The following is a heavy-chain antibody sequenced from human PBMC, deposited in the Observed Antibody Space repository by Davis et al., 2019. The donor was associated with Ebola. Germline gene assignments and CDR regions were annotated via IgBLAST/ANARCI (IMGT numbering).Heavy chain of an antibody. Sequence: PSETLSLTCAVYGGSFSGYYWSWIRQPPGKGLEWIGEINHSGSTNYNPSLKSRVTISVDTSKNQFSLKLSSVTAADTAVYYCARGGGPPYYYYYYMDVWGKGTTVTVSS. CDR1: GGSFSGYY. J-gene: IGHJ6*03. V-gene: IGHV4-34*01. CDR3: ARGGGPPYYYYYYMDV. D-gene: IGHD4-23*01. CDR2: INHSGST.